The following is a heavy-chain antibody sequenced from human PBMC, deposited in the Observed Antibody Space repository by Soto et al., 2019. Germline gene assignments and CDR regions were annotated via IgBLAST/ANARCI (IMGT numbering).Heavy chain of an antibody. D-gene: IGHD3-9*01. CDR2: ISHGGNT. CDR3: ARRSYDSLTGRLDAFDI. CDR1: GGSINNGGYS. Sequence: SETLSLTCVVSGGSINNGGYSWSWLRQPPGKGLEWIGYISHGGNTYYNPSLRSRVIMSIDKSKNHFSLGLKSVTAADKATYYCARRSYDSLTGRLDAFDIWGKGTMFTASS. V-gene: IGHV4-30-2*01. J-gene: IGHJ3*02.